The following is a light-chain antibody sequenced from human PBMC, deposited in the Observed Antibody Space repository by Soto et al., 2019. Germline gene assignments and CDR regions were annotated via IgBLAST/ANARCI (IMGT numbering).Light chain of an antibody. CDR2: DGS. CDR1: QSISSW. CDR3: QQYNSYSQT. J-gene: IGKJ1*01. V-gene: IGKV1-5*01. Sequence: IQMTQSPSTLSASVGDRVTITCRASQSISSWLVSYQQKPRNAANLLIYDGSSLESGVPPRFSGSGSGTEFTLTISSLQPDDFATYYCQQYNSYSQTFGQGTKVDIK.